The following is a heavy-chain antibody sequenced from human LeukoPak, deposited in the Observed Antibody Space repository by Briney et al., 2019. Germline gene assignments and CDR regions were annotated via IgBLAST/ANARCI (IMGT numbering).Heavy chain of an antibody. CDR3: RRISYFKGPGGLELFKS. CDR2: IHTSGST. D-gene: IGHD3-9*01. V-gene: IGHV4-4*07. J-gene: IGHJ3*01. Sequence: PSETLSLTCTVPGGSISSYYWSWIRQPAGKGLEWIGRIHTSGSTNYNPSLKSRVTMSVDTSKNQFSLKLNSVTAADTAAYYCRRISYFKGPGGLELFKSWGQGKMV. CDR1: GGSISSYY.